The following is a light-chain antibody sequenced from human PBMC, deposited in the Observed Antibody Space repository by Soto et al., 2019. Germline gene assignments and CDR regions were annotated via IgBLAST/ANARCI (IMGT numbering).Light chain of an antibody. CDR2: DAS. V-gene: IGKV3-11*01. Sequence: EIVLTQSPATLSLSPGERATLSCRASQTFSSHLAWYQKNPGQAPRLHIYDASKRATGITARFSGRRSGTDVTLPISSLEPEDFAVYYCQQRSNWPPVITFGQGTRLEIK. J-gene: IGKJ5*01. CDR3: QQRSNWPPVIT. CDR1: QTFSSH.